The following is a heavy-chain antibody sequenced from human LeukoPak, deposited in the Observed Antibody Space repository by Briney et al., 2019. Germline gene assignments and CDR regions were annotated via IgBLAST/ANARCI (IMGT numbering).Heavy chain of an antibody. D-gene: IGHD2-2*03. CDR1: GYSFTGYY. CDR2: INPNSSGT. CDR3: ARASWVDIVVVPAVFDY. V-gene: IGHV1-2*02. J-gene: IGHJ4*02. Sequence: ASVKVSCKASGYSFTGYYMHWVRQAPGQGLEWMGWINPNSSGTNYAQKFQGRVTMTRDTSISTAYMELSRLRSDDTAVYYCARASWVDIVVVPAVFDYWGQGTLVTVSS.